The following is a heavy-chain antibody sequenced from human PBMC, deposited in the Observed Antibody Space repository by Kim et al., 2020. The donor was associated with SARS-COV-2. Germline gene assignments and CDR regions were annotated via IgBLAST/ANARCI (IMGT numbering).Heavy chain of an antibody. D-gene: IGHD6-13*01. CDR2: INTLSLHT. V-gene: IGHV1-18*04. CDR3: ATTFSFSNSWYYFDY. J-gene: IGHJ4*02. Sequence: ASVKVSGKVSGYTSSNYGISWVRQAPGQGLEWMGWINTLSLHTNSVDKFQDRVTMTTVPSTNTVSMELRSLTSDDTAVYYCATTFSFSNSWYYFDYWGQGTLVTVSS. CDR1: GYTSSNYG.